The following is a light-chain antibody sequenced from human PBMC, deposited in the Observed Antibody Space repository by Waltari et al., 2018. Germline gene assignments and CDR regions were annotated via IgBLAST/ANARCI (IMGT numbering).Light chain of an antibody. CDR3: SSYTSSSTLV. CDR2: EVS. Sequence: QSALTQPASVSGSPGQSITISCTGTSSDVGGYNYVSWYQQHPGKAPKLMIYEVSNRPSGVSNLFSGSKSVNTASLTISGLQAEDEAEYYCSSYTSSSTLVFGGGTKLTVL. J-gene: IGLJ3*02. CDR1: SSDVGGYNY. V-gene: IGLV2-14*01.